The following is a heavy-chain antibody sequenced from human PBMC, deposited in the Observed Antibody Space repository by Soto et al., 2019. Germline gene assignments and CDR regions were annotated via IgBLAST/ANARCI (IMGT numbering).Heavy chain of an antibody. J-gene: IGHJ4*02. CDR2: IYYSGTT. D-gene: IGHD3-22*01. CDR1: GVSITSYF. CDR3: AADTSGYYHFHY. V-gene: IGHV4-59*06. Sequence: SETLSLTCTVSGVSITSYFWSWIRQHPGKGLEWIGYIYYSGTTYYNPSLKSRLIMSVDTSKNQFSLKLSSVTAADTAVYYCAADTSGYYHFHYWGQGTLVTVSS.